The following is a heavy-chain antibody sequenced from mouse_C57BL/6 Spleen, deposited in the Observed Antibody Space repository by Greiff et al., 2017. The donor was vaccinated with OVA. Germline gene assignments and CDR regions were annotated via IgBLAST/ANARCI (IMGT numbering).Heavy chain of an antibody. D-gene: IGHD3-3*01. V-gene: IGHV1-82*01. CDR2: IYPGDGDT. CDR3: ARKGGHDYAMDY. CDR1: GYAFSSSW. Sequence: LEESGPELVKPGASVKISCKASGYAFSSSWMNWVKQRPGKGLEWIGRIYPGDGDTNYNGKFKGKATLTADKSSSTAYMQLSSLTSEDSAVYFCARKGGHDYAMDYWGQGTSVTVSS. J-gene: IGHJ4*01.